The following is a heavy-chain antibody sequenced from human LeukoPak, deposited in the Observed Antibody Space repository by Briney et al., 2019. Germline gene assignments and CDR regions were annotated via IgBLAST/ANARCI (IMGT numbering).Heavy chain of an antibody. CDR1: GYSFTGYW. J-gene: IGHJ4*02. CDR2: IYPHDSDT. D-gene: IGHD3-22*01. V-gene: IGHV5-51*01. CDR3: ARWWSDYYDSSGYYGY. Sequence: GESLKISCKASGYSFTGYWIGWVRQMPGKGLEWMGIIYPHDSDTRYGPSFQGQVTISADKSISTAYLQWSSLKASDTAMYYCARWWSDYYDSSGYYGYWGQGTLVTVSS.